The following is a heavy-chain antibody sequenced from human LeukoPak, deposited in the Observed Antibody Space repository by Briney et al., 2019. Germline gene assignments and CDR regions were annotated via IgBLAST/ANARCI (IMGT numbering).Heavy chain of an antibody. J-gene: IGHJ4*02. CDR3: ARGRGRYYGSGSYYTY. Sequence: SETLSLTCTVSGGSISSGGYYWSWIRQPPGKGLEWIGEINHSGSTNYNPSLKSRVTISVDTSKNQFSLKLSSVTAADTAVYYCARGRGRYYGSGSYYTYWGQGTLVTVSS. CDR1: GGSISSGGYY. D-gene: IGHD3-10*01. V-gene: IGHV4-39*07. CDR2: INHSGST.